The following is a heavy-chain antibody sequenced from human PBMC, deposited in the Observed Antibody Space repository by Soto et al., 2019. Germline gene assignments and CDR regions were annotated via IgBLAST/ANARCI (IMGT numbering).Heavy chain of an antibody. Sequence: QVQLVQSGAEVKKPGSSVKVSCKASGGTFSSYTISWVRQAPGQGLEWMGRIIPILGIANYAQKFQGRVTITADKYMSPAYMELSSLRSEDTAVYYCASQSRDCYNWVIDYWGQGTLVTVSS. J-gene: IGHJ4*02. CDR3: ASQSRDCYNWVIDY. CDR2: IIPILGIA. V-gene: IGHV1-69*02. D-gene: IGHD2-21*01. CDR1: GGTFSSYT.